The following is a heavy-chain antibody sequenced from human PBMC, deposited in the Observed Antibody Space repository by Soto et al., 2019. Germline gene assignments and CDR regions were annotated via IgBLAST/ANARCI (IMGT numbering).Heavy chain of an antibody. CDR3: ARGYCSGGSCYSRFFDY. CDR1: GGSISSYY. CDR2: IYYSGST. Sequence: QVQLQESGPGLVKPSETLSLTCTVSGGSISSYYWSWIRQPPGKGLEWIGYIYYSGSTNYNPSLKSRVTISVDTSKNQFALKLSSVTAADTAVYYCARGYCSGGSCYSRFFDYWGQGTLVTVSS. V-gene: IGHV4-59*08. D-gene: IGHD2-15*01. J-gene: IGHJ4*02.